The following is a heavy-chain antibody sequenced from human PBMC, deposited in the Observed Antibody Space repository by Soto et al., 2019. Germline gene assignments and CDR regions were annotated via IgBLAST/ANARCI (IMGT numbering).Heavy chain of an antibody. CDR3: ATWLQREHAYDI. CDR2: LYDVDGT. Sequence: DVQLVESGGGLIQPGGSLRLSCAALGLTIRGKKYMSWVRQAPGGGLEWVSGLYDVDGTYYADSVKGRFTISRDSSKTIVFLQMNSLGPDDTAVYYCATWLQREHAYDIWGLGTTVTVSS. V-gene: IGHV3-53*01. CDR1: GLTIRGKKY. D-gene: IGHD1-1*01. J-gene: IGHJ3*02.